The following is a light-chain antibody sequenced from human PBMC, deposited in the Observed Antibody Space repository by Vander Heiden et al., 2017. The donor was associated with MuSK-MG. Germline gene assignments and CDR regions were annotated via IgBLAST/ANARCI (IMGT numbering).Light chain of an antibody. J-gene: IGKJ1*01. CDR3: QKDDNLPQT. Sequence: DIQMTQSPSSLSASGGDRVAITCQASQDMSNQLNCYQQTPGKAPKLLIYDASNLEAGAPSSISRSGSRKDFTFSISSMQPEDIAKYYSQKDDNLPQTFGQGTKVEIK. CDR2: DAS. CDR1: QDMSNQ. V-gene: IGKV1-33*01.